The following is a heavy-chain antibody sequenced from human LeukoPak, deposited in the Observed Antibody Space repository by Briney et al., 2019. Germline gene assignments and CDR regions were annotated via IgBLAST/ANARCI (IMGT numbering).Heavy chain of an antibody. J-gene: IGHJ6*04. CDR2: IIPIFGTA. Sequence: GASVKVSCKASGGTFSSYAISWVRQAPGQGLEWMGGIIPIFGTANYAQKFQGRVTITADKSTSTAYMELSSLRSEDTAVYYCATVVPAAMPDYGMDVWGKGPRSPSPQ. D-gene: IGHD2-2*01. CDR1: GGTFSSYA. CDR3: ATVVPAAMPDYGMDV. V-gene: IGHV1-69*06.